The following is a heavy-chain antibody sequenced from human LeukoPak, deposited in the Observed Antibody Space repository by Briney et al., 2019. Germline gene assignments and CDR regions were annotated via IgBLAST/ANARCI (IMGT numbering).Heavy chain of an antibody. Sequence: KPSETLSLTCTVSGGSISSSSFYWGWIRQTPGKGLEWIGSVYYSGSIYYNPSLESRVTLSADTSKNRFSLRLSSVTAADTAVYYCARFNPYYSNTDYWGQGTLVTVSS. CDR1: GGSISSSSFY. J-gene: IGHJ4*02. D-gene: IGHD4-11*01. CDR2: VYYSGSI. V-gene: IGHV4-39*02. CDR3: ARFNPYYSNTDY.